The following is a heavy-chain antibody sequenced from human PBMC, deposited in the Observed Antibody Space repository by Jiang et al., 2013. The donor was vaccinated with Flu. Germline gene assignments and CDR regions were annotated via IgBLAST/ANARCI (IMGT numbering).Heavy chain of an antibody. V-gene: IGHV1-69-2*01. Sequence: SGAEVKKPGATVKISCKVSGHTFIDYNIHWVQQAPGRGPEWMGLVDPEDGKPIYAEKFQGRVAISADRSTDTAYMELSNLRSEDTAVYYCATDQKVSDGRGNVGPYYYYY. J-gene: IGHJ6*01. CDR3: ATDQKVSDGRGNVGPYYYYY. CDR1: GHTFIDYN. D-gene: IGHD5-24*01. CDR2: VDPEDGKP.